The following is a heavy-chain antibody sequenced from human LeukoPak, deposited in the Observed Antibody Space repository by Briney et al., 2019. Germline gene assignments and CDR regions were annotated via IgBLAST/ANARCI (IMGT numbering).Heavy chain of an antibody. D-gene: IGHD2-21*02. V-gene: IGHV1-18*01. Sequence: ASVKVSCKASGGTFSSYAISWVRQAPGQGLEWMGWISAYNGNTNYAQKLQGRVTMTTDTSTSTAYMELRSLRSDDTAVYYCARGGSAVVTATIFDYWGQGTLVTVSS. CDR1: GGTFSSYA. CDR2: ISAYNGNT. J-gene: IGHJ4*02. CDR3: ARGGSAVVTATIFDY.